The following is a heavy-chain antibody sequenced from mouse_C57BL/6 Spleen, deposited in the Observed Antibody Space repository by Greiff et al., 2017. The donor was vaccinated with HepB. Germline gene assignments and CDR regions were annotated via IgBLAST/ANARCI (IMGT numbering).Heavy chain of an antibody. V-gene: IGHV1-53*01. D-gene: IGHD2-1*01. Sequence: QVQLKQPGTELVKPGASVKLSCKASGYTFTSYWMHWVKQRPGQGLEWIGNINPSNGGTNYNEKFKSKATLTVDKSSSTAYMQLSSLTSEDSAVYYCARGAIYYGNYVDFDYWGQGTTLTVSS. CDR2: INPSNGGT. J-gene: IGHJ2*01. CDR3: ARGAIYYGNYVDFDY. CDR1: GYTFTSYW.